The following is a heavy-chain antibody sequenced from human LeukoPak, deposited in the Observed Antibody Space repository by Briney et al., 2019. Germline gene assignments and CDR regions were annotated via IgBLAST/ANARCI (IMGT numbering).Heavy chain of an antibody. CDR1: GYTFTSYG. D-gene: IGHD3-10*01. Sequence: ASVKVSCKASGYTFTSYGISWVRQAPGRGLEWMGWISAYNGNTNYAQKLQGRVTMTTDTSTSTAYMELRSLRSDDTAVYYCARDYYYGSGRNYGMDVWGQGTTVTVSS. CDR3: ARDYYYGSGRNYGMDV. CDR2: ISAYNGNT. V-gene: IGHV1-18*01. J-gene: IGHJ6*02.